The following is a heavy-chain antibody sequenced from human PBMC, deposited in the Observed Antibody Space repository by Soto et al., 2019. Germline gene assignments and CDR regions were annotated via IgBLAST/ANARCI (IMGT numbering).Heavy chain of an antibody. J-gene: IGHJ5*02. D-gene: IGHD3-10*01. Sequence: ESGGGVVRPGGSLRLSCAASGFTFDDYGMSWVRQAPGKGLEWVSGINWNGGSTGYADSVKGRFTISRDNAKNSLYLQMKSRRAADTALYYCARGRGYGSGSQMDWFDPWGQGTLVTVSS. CDR1: GFTFDDYG. CDR2: INWNGGST. CDR3: ARGRGYGSGSQMDWFDP. V-gene: IGHV3-20*04.